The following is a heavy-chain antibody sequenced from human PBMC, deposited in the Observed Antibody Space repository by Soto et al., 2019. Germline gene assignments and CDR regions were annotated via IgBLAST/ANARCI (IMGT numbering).Heavy chain of an antibody. D-gene: IGHD3-10*01. Sequence: SETLSLTCAVSGGSISSGGYSWSWIRQPPGKGLEWIGYIYHSGSTYYNPSLKSRVTISVDRSKNQFSLKLSSVTAADTAVYYCAATITRGYNWFDPWGQGTLVTVSS. CDR1: GGSISSGGYS. V-gene: IGHV4-30-2*01. CDR3: AATITRGYNWFDP. CDR2: IYHSGST. J-gene: IGHJ5*02.